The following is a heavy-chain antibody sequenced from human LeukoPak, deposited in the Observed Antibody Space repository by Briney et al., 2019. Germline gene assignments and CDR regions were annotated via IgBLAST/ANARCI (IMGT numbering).Heavy chain of an antibody. Sequence: PGGSLRLSCAASGFTFSSNGMNWIRQAPGKGLEWVSYISSSGSTIYYADSVKGRFTISRDNAKNSLYLQMNSLRAEDTAVYYCASLWESMGYGLGHYNWGQGTLVTVSS. CDR2: ISSSGSTI. V-gene: IGHV3-48*04. J-gene: IGHJ4*02. CDR1: GFTFSSNG. D-gene: IGHD3-3*01. CDR3: ASLWESMGYGLGHYN.